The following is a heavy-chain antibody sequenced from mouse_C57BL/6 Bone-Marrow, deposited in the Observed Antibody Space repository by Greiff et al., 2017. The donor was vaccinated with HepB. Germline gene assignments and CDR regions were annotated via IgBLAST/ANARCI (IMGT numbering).Heavy chain of an antibody. CDR2: ISDGGSYT. CDR1: GFTFSSYA. Sequence: EVHLVESGGGLVKPGGSLKLSCAASGFTFSSYAMSWVRQTPEKRLEWVATISDGGSYTYYPDNVKGRFTISRDNAKNNLYLQMSHLKSEDTAMYYCARGLPKGAMDYWGQGTSVTVSS. J-gene: IGHJ4*01. V-gene: IGHV5-4*01. CDR3: ARGLPKGAMDY. D-gene: IGHD1-3*01.